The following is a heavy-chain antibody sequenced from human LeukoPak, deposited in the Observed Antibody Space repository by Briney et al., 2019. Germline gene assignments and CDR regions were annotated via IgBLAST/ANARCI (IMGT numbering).Heavy chain of an antibody. Sequence: ASVKVSCKASGYTFTGYYMHWVRQAPGQGLEWMGWINPNSGGTNYAQKFQGRVTITADKSTSTAYMELSSLRSGDTAVYYCARDHRYDSSGYGYWGQGTLVTVSS. CDR1: GYTFTGYY. D-gene: IGHD3-22*01. J-gene: IGHJ4*02. CDR3: ARDHRYDSSGYGY. V-gene: IGHV1-2*02. CDR2: INPNSGGT.